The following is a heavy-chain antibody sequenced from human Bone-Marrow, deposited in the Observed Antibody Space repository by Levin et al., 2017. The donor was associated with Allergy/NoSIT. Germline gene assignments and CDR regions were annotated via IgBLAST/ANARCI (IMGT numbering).Heavy chain of an antibody. V-gene: IGHV1-3*04. CDR2: ITTGNGKT. CDR3: ASAIGTGSFDY. D-gene: IGHD3-10*01. CDR1: GYTFTNYP. J-gene: IGHJ4*02. Sequence: ASVKVSCTASGYTFTNYPIHWIRQAPGQRPEWMGWITTGNGKTKYSQNFQDRVTITWDTSASTAYMELHSLRSEDTSVFYCASAIGTGSFDYWGQGSLVTVSS.